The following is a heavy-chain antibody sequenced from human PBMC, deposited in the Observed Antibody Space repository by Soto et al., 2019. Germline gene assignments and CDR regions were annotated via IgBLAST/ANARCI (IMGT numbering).Heavy chain of an antibody. V-gene: IGHV4-61*01. CDR1: GGSVSSGIYY. Sequence: SETLSLTCTVSGGSVSSGIYYWSWIRQPPGKGLEWIGYIYYSGSTNYNPSLKSRVTISVDTSKNQFSLKLSSVTAADTAVYYCARVRLGYSSSSGKWFDPWGQGTLVTVS. D-gene: IGHD6-6*01. CDR2: IYYSGST. CDR3: ARVRLGYSSSSGKWFDP. J-gene: IGHJ5*02.